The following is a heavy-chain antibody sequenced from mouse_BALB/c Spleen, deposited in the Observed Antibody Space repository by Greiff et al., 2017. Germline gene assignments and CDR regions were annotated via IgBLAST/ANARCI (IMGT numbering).Heavy chain of an antibody. CDR2: ISSGSSTI. CDR1: GFTFSSFG. V-gene: IGHV5-17*02. CDR3: ARPSLRDYAMDY. D-gene: IGHD1-1*01. Sequence: EVQLVESGGGLVQPGGSRKLSCAASGFTFSSFGMHWVRQAPEKGLEWVAYISSGSSTIYYADTVKGRFTISRDNPKSTLFLQMTSLRSEDTAMYYCARPSLRDYAMDYWGQGTSVTVSS. J-gene: IGHJ4*01.